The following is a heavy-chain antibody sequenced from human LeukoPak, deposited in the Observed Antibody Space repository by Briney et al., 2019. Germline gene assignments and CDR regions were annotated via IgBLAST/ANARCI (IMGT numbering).Heavy chain of an antibody. J-gene: IGHJ5*02. CDR2: XXXGNGNT. V-gene: IGHV1-3*01. Sequence: ASVKVSCKASGYTFTSYAMHWVRQAPGQRLEXXXXXXXGNGNTKYSQKFQGRVTITRDTSASTAYMELSSLRSEDTAVYYCARYSYMRYGDYQTDWFDPWGQGTLVTVSS. CDR3: ARYSYMRYGDYQTDWFDP. CDR1: GYTFTSYA. D-gene: IGHD4-17*01.